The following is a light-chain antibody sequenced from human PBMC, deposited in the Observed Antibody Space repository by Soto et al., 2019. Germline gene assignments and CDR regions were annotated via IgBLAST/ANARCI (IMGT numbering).Light chain of an antibody. Sequence: EIVLTQSPGTLSLSPGERATLSCRASQSVSSSYLAWYQQKPGQAPRLLIYGASSRATGIPDGFSRSGSGTDGTLAVSRRRPEDFAWDYCQQYGISSWTFRQGTEGEIK. V-gene: IGKV3-20*01. CDR2: GAS. CDR3: QQYGISSWT. J-gene: IGKJ1*01. CDR1: QSVSSSY.